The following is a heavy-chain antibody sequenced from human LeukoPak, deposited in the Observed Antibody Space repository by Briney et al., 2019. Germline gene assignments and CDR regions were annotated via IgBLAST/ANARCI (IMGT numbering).Heavy chain of an antibody. CDR1: GGSISSYY. Sequence: SETLSLTCTVSGGSISSYYWSWIRQPPGKGLEWIGYIYYSGSTNYNPSLKSRVTISVDTSKNQFSLKLSSVTAADTAVYYCARESSSSSGLVGWGQGTLVTVSS. CDR2: IYYSGST. CDR3: ARESSSSSGLVG. V-gene: IGHV4-59*01. J-gene: IGHJ4*02. D-gene: IGHD6-13*01.